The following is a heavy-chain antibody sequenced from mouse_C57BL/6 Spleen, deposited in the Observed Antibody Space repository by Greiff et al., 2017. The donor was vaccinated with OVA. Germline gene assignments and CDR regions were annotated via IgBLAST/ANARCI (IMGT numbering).Heavy chain of an antibody. V-gene: IGHV5-4*03. CDR3: ARDYAGGY. D-gene: IGHD2-4*01. J-gene: IGHJ2*01. Sequence: EVKLVESGGGLVKPGGSLKLSCAASGFTFSSYAMSWVRQTPEKRLEWVATISDGGSYTYYPDNVKGRFTISRDNAKNNLYLQMSHLKSEDTAMYYCARDYAGGYWGQGTTLTVSS. CDR2: ISDGGSYT. CDR1: GFTFSSYA.